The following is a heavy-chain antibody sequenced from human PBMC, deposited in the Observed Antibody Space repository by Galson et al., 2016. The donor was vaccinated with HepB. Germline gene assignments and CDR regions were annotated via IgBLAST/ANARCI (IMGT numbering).Heavy chain of an antibody. CDR2: IYYSGNT. V-gene: IGHV4-39*01. J-gene: IGHJ5*02. Sequence: SETLSLTCTVSGGSISSNSYYWGWTRQPPGKGLEWIGSIYYSGNTYYNSYLKSRVTISLDASKNQFSLKVTSVTAADTAVYYCARLPRSHSWFDPWGQGTLVTVSS. CDR3: ARLPRSHSWFDP. CDR1: GGSISSNSYY.